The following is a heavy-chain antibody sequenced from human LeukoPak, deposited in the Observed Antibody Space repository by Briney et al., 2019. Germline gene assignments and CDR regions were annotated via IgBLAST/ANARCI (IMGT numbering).Heavy chain of an antibody. Sequence: GGSLRLSCAASGFTVSSNYMSWVRQAPGKGLEWVSVIYSGGSTYYAGSVKGRFTISRDNSKNTLYLQMNSLSPEDTAVYYCAKQVFGSRRAPFFDYWGQGTLVPVSS. V-gene: IGHV3-53*01. CDR3: AKQVFGSRRAPFFDY. J-gene: IGHJ4*02. CDR2: IYSGGST. D-gene: IGHD3-3*01. CDR1: GFTVSSNY.